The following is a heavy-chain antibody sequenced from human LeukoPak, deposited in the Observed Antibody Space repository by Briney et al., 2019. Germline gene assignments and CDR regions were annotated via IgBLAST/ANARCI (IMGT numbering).Heavy chain of an antibody. CDR3: ARHGRGTAMVPSIYYYYGMDV. D-gene: IGHD5-18*01. V-gene: IGHV4-39*01. Sequence: SETLSLTCTVSGGSISSSSYYWGWIRQPPGKGLEWIGSIYYSGSTYYNPSLKSRVTISVDTSKNQFSLKLSSVTAADTAVYYCARHGRGTAMVPSIYYYYGMDVWGQGITVTVSS. CDR2: IYYSGST. CDR1: GGSISSSSYY. J-gene: IGHJ6*02.